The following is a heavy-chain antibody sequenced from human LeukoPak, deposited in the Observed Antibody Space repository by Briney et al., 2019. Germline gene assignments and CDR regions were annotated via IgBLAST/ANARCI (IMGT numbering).Heavy chain of an antibody. J-gene: IGHJ4*02. Sequence: SETLSLTCTVSGGSISSYYWSWIRQPPGKGLECIGSIYYSGTTYYNPSLKSRVTISVDTSKNQFSLKLSSVTAADTAVYYCARSTGSSSGCYDYWGQGTLVTVSS. CDR3: ARSTGSSSGCYDY. CDR2: IYYSGTT. CDR1: GGSISSYY. D-gene: IGHD6-19*01. V-gene: IGHV4-39*01.